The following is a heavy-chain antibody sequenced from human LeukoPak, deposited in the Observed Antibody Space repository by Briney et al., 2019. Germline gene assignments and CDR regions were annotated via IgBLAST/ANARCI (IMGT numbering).Heavy chain of an antibody. Sequence: GGSLRLSCAASGITFSSYAMSWVRQAPGKGLEWVSTISGSGGTTYYADSVKGRFTISGDNSKNTLYLQMNSLRAEDTAVYYCAKDVSDCGGDCYSDYWGQGTLVTVSS. CDR3: AKDVSDCGGDCYSDY. J-gene: IGHJ4*02. V-gene: IGHV3-23*01. D-gene: IGHD2-21*02. CDR1: GITFSSYA. CDR2: ISGSGGTT.